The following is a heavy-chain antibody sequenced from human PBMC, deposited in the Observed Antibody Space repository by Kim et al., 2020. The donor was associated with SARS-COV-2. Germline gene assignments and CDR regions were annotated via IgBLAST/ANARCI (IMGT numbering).Heavy chain of an antibody. J-gene: IGHJ4*02. CDR3: ARGRGVDY. CDR2: INQDGSQK. V-gene: IGHV3-7*04. Sequence: GGSLRLSCAASGFTFGGNWMTWVRQAAGKGLEWVACINQDGSQKYYVDSAKGRFTISRDNAKNSVYLQMNSLIGEDTAVYYCARGRGVDYWGQGTLVTVSS. CDR1: GFTFGGNW.